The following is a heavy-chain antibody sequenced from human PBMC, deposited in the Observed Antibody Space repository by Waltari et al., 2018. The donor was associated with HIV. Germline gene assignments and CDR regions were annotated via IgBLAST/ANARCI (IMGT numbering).Heavy chain of an antibody. CDR2: INAGNGNT. D-gene: IGHD3-3*02. V-gene: IGHV1-3*01. CDR1: GYTFITFS. CDR3: ARGRVLALFGADYDY. J-gene: IGHJ4*02. Sequence: QVQLVQSGAEGKKHWAPVKISCKTSGYTFITFSIHWVRQAPGKGRECMGWINAGNGNTKYLQNLQGRVSITMATYATTAYMELSSMTSKDTAFYYCARGRVLALFGADYDYGGQGTEVTVSS.